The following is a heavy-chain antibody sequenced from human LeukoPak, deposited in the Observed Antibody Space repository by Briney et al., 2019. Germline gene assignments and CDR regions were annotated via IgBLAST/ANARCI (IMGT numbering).Heavy chain of an antibody. CDR3: ARHNGFDRGYYYYMDV. D-gene: IGHD3-9*01. J-gene: IGHJ6*03. Sequence: SETLSLTCTVSGGFINSCYWSWIRQPAGKGLEWIGRVYTSGITNYNPSLKSRITMSVDTSKNQFSLKLTSVTAADTAVYYCARHNGFDRGYYYYMDVWGKGTTVTVSS. CDR2: VYTSGIT. V-gene: IGHV4-4*07. CDR1: GGFINSCY.